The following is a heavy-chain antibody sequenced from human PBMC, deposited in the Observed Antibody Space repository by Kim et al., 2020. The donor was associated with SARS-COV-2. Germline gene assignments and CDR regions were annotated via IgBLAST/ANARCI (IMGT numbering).Heavy chain of an antibody. J-gene: IGHJ3*02. Sequence: GGSLRLSCAASGFTVSSNYMSWVRQAPGKGLEWVSVIYSGGSTYYADSVKGRFTISRDNSKNTLYLQMNSLRAEDTAVYYCARDSAGYYYDSSGYNIWGQGTMVTVSS. V-gene: IGHV3-66*01. D-gene: IGHD3-22*01. CDR3: ARDSAGYYYDSSGYNI. CDR1: GFTVSSNY. CDR2: IYSGGST.